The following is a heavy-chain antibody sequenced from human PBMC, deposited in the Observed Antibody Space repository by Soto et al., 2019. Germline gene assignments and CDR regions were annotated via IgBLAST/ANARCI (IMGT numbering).Heavy chain of an antibody. CDR1: GFTFSSYA. D-gene: IGHD2-15*01. CDR2: ISGSGGST. Sequence: GGSLRLSCAASGFTFSSYAMSWVRQAPGKGLEWVSAISGSGGSTYYADSVKGRFTISRDNSKNTLYLQMNSLRAEDTAVYYCAKDGGGYCSGGSCYSDYWGQGTLVTVSS. V-gene: IGHV3-23*01. CDR3: AKDGGGYCSGGSCYSDY. J-gene: IGHJ4*02.